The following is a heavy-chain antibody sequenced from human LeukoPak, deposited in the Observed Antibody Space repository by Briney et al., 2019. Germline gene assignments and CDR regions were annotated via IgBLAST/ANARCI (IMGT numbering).Heavy chain of an antibody. CDR2: ISAYNGNT. CDR1: GYTLTSYG. CDR3: ARAYYYDSSGYYYGESFDY. D-gene: IGHD3-22*01. Sequence: GASVKVSCKASGYTLTSYGISWVRQAPGQGLEWMGWISAYNGNTNYAQKLQGRVTMTTDTSTSTAYMELRSLRSDDTAVYYCARAYYYDSSGYYYGESFDYWGQGTLVTVSS. J-gene: IGHJ4*02. V-gene: IGHV1-18*01.